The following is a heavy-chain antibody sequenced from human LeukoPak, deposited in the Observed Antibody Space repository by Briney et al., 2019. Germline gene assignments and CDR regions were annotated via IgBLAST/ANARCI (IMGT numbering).Heavy chain of an antibody. V-gene: IGHV4-31*11. CDR1: GGSISSGGYY. Sequence: PSETLSLTCAVSGGSISSGGYYWSWIRQHPGKGLERIGYIYYSGSTYYNPSLKSRVTISVDTSKNQFSLKLSSVTAADTAVYYCARSEYYYDSSGYYYGAFDIWGQGTMVTVSS. CDR3: ARSEYYYDSSGYYYGAFDI. CDR2: IYYSGST. D-gene: IGHD3-22*01. J-gene: IGHJ3*02.